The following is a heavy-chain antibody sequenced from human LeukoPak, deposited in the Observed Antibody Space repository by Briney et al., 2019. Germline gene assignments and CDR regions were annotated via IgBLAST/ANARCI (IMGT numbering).Heavy chain of an antibody. V-gene: IGHV3-33*05. J-gene: IGHJ1*01. CDR1: GFTFSSYG. Sequence: GRSLRLSCGASGFTFSSYGMHGVRPAPDKGVEGGADILYDGRNKYYADPVKGRFTNSSDNSKNTLHLQMNSLRAEDTAVYYCARDPQIGAEYFQHWVQGTLVTVSS. CDR2: ILYDGRNK. D-gene: IGHD2/OR15-2a*01. CDR3: ARDPQIGAEYFQH.